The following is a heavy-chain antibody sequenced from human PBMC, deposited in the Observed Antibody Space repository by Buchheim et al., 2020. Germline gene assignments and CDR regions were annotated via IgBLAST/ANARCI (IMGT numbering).Heavy chain of an antibody. CDR1: GFTFSSYS. D-gene: IGHD1-26*01. CDR3: ARDGVGAAPEGYYYYGMDV. Sequence: EVQLVESGGGLVKPGGSLRLSCAASGFTFSSYSMNWVRQAPGKGLEWVSSISSSSSYIYYADSVKGRFTISRDNAKNSLYLQMNSLRAEDTAVYYCARDGVGAAPEGYYYYGMDVWGQGTT. J-gene: IGHJ6*02. V-gene: IGHV3-21*01. CDR2: ISSSSSYI.